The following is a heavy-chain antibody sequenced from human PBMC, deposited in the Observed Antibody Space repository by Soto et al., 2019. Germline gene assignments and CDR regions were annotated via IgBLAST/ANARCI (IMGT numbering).Heavy chain of an antibody. J-gene: IGHJ3*02. CDR3: ATAAYDLLTGYYNGGAFEI. D-gene: IGHD3-9*01. V-gene: IGHV1-3*01. CDR2: INAGKGDT. Sequence: GLEWMGWINAGKGDTKYPQRFQGRVTITRDTSASTAYMELSSLRSEDTAVYYCATAAYDLLTGYYNGGAFEIWGQGTMVTVSS.